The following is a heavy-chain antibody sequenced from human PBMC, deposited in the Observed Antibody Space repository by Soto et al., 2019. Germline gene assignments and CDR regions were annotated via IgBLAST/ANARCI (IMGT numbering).Heavy chain of an antibody. J-gene: IGHJ6*02. CDR1: GGTFSSYA. CDR3: ARDPISYSFPSTYYYYGMDV. CDR2: IIPIFGTA. Sequence: QVQLVQSGAEVKKPGSSVKVSCKASGGTFSSYAISWVRQAPGQGLEWMGGIIPIFGTANYAQKFQGRVTITADKSTSTAYMELSSLRSEDTAMYYCARDPISYSFPSTYYYYGMDVWGQGTTVTVSS. D-gene: IGHD2-8*01. V-gene: IGHV1-69*06.